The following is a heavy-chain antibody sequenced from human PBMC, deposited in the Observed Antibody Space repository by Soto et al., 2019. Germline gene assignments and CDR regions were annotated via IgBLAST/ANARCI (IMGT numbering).Heavy chain of an antibody. CDR1: GGSFSGYY. D-gene: IGHD6-19*01. CDR3: ARVTAVAGPSYYYYGMDV. J-gene: IGHJ6*02. CDR2: INHSGST. V-gene: IGHV4-34*01. Sequence: PSETLSLTCAVYGGSFSGYYRSWIRQPPGKGLEWIGEINHSGSTNYNPSLKSRVTISVDTSKNQFSLKLSSVTAADTAVYYCARVTAVAGPSYYYYGMDVWGQGTTVTVSS.